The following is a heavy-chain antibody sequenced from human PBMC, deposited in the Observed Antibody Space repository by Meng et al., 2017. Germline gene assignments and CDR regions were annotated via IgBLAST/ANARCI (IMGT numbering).Heavy chain of an antibody. J-gene: IGHJ4*02. D-gene: IGHD5-24*01. Sequence: QVQLVQPGAEVKKPGSSVKFSCNASGGTFSSYAISWVRQAPGQGLEWMGGIIPIFGTANYAQKFQGRVTITADESTSTAYMELSSLRSEDTAVYYCARVLRDGYNLGYWGQGTLVTVSS. CDR3: ARVLRDGYNLGY. V-gene: IGHV1-69*01. CDR1: GGTFSSYA. CDR2: IIPIFGTA.